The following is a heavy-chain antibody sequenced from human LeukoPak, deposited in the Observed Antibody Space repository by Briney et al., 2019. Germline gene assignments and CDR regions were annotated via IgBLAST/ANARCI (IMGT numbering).Heavy chain of an antibody. D-gene: IGHD3-10*01. J-gene: IGHJ6*02. CDR2: INHSGST. V-gene: IGHV4-34*01. CDR1: GGPFSGYY. Sequence: SETLSLTCAVYGGPFSGYYWSWIRQPPGKGLEWIGEINHSGSTNYNPSLKSRVTISVDTSKNQFSLKLSSVTAADTAVYYCARGLWFGGDYYYYYGMNVWGQGTTVTVSS. CDR3: ARGLWFGGDYYYYYGMNV.